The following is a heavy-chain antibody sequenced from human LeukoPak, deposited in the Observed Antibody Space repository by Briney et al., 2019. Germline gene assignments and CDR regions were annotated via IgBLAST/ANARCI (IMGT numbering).Heavy chain of an antibody. CDR1: GFTFSSYG. Sequence: GGSLRLSCAASGFTFSSYGMHWVRQAPGKGLEWVAVIWYDGSNKYYADSVKGRFTISRDNSKNTLYLQMNSLRAEDTAVYYCAREVVPYYFDYWGQGTLVPVSS. V-gene: IGHV3-33*01. D-gene: IGHD3-22*01. CDR3: AREVVPYYFDY. CDR2: IWYDGSNK. J-gene: IGHJ4*02.